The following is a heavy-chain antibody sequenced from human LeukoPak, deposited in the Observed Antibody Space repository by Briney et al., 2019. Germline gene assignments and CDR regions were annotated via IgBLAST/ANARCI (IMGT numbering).Heavy chain of an antibody. V-gene: IGHV1-69*04. CDR3: ARGGGLELIDY. D-gene: IGHD1-7*01. CDR1: GGTFSSYA. CDR2: IIPILGIA. Sequence: SVKVSCKASGGTFSSYAISWVRQAPGQGLEWMGRIIPILGIANYAQKFQGRVTITADKSTSTAYMELSSLRSEDTAVYYCARGGGLELIDYWGQGTLVTVSS. J-gene: IGHJ4*02.